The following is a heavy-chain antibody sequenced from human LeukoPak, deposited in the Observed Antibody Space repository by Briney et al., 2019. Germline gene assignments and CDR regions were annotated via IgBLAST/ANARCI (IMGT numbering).Heavy chain of an antibody. D-gene: IGHD2-15*01. V-gene: IGHV4-59*12. J-gene: IGHJ4*02. Sequence: SETLSLTCTVSGGSISSYYWSWIRQPPGKGLEWIGYIYYSGSTNYNPSLKSRVTISVDTSKNQFSLKLSSVTAADTAVYYCARAVVVAATPYFDFWRQETRLTVSS. CDR1: GGSISSYY. CDR3: ARAVVVAATPYFDF. CDR2: IYYSGST.